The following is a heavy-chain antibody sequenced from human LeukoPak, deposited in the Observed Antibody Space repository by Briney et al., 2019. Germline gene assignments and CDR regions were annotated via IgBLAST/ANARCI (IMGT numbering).Heavy chain of an antibody. Sequence: PGGSLRLSCAASGFTFTDYWMSWVRQAPGRGLEWVANIGQDGSEKYYVDSVKGRFTISRDNAKNSLYLQMNSLRAEDTAVYYCARASTQPGYYESDYYYMDVWGKGTTVTVSS. CDR2: IGQDGSEK. CDR3: ARASTQPGYYESDYYYMDV. CDR1: GFTFTDYW. V-gene: IGHV3-7*01. J-gene: IGHJ6*03. D-gene: IGHD3-22*01.